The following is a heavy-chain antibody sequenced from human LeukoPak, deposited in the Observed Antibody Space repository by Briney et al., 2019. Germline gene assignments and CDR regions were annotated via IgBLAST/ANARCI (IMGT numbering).Heavy chain of an antibody. Sequence: GGSLRLSCAASGFTFSTYWMHWVRQAPGKGLVWVSRIKSDGSSIVYADSVRGRFTISRDNAKNTLYLQMNSLRAEDTAVYYCARAGSGWTFDYWGQGTLVTVSS. CDR3: ARAGSGWTFDY. D-gene: IGHD6-19*01. J-gene: IGHJ4*02. CDR2: IKSDGSSI. CDR1: GFTFSTYW. V-gene: IGHV3-74*03.